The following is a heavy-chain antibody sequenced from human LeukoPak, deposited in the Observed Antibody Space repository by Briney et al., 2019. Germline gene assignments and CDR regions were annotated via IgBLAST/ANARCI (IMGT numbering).Heavy chain of an antibody. CDR2: ISYDGDNK. J-gene: IGHJ6*03. CDR3: AKDASQGPYYYYFMDV. CDR1: GFTFTNYG. V-gene: IGHV3-30*18. Sequence: PGGSLRLSCAASGFTFTNYGLHWVRQAPGKGLEWVAVISYDGDNKYYLDSVKGRFTVSRDNSKNTLYLQMNSLRAEDTGVYYCAKDASQGPYYYYFMDVWGEGTTVTVSS.